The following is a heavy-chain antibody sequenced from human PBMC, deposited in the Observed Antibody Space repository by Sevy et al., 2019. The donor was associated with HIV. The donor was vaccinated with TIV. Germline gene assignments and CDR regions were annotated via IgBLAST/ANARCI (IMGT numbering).Heavy chain of an antibody. CDR1: GFTFSSYA. CDR2: ISYDGSNK. D-gene: IGHD3-3*01. Sequence: GGSLRLSCAASGFTFSSYAMHWVRHAPGKGLEWVAVISYDGSNKYYADSVKGRFTISRDNSKNTLYLQMNSLRAEDTAVYYCARESTYDFWSGYYTYYYYGMDVWGQGTTVTVSS. J-gene: IGHJ6*02. V-gene: IGHV3-30-3*01. CDR3: ARESTYDFWSGYYTYYYYGMDV.